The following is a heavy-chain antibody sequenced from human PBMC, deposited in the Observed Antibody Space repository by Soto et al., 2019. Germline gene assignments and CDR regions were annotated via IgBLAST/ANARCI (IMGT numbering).Heavy chain of an antibody. CDR2: IYNSGSTM. V-gene: IGHV3-48*03. CDR1: GFTFSAFE. CDR3: ARETGGNGLDV. J-gene: IGHJ6*02. Sequence: EVQLVESGGGLVQPGGSLRLCCAASGFTFSAFEMNWVRQAPGKGLEWLSYIYNSGSTMTYADSVKGRFAISRDNGKNSLYLEMNSLSAEDTAVYYCARETGGNGLDVWGQGTTVTVSS.